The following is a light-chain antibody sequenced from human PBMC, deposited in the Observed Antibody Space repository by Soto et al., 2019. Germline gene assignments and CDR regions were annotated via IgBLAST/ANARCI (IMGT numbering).Light chain of an antibody. CDR1: QSVLHSSNNKNY. J-gene: IGKJ1*01. CDR3: QQYYPIPPS. V-gene: IGKV4-1*01. Sequence: DIVMTHSPDSLAVSLGERATINCKSSQSVLHSSNNKNYLAWYQQKPGQPPKLLISWASTQESGVPDRFSASGSGTDFTLAISSLEAEDVAVYYCQQYYPIPPSFGHGTKVALK. CDR2: WAS.